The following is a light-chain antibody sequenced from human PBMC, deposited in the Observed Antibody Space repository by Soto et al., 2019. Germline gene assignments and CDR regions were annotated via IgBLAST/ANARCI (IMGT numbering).Light chain of an antibody. CDR1: QSVDSMY. J-gene: IGKJ2*01. V-gene: IGKV3-20*01. CDR3: QQYGSSRYT. CDR2: GTS. Sequence: ETVLTQSPGTLSLSPGDRATLSCRASQSVDSMYLAWYQQIPGLPPRLLVYGTSNRAAGIPVRFSGSGSGTDFTLTISRLELEDFVVDSCQQYGSSRYTFGQGTKLEIK.